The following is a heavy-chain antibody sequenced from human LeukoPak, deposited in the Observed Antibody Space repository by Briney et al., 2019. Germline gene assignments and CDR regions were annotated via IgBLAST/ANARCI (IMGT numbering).Heavy chain of an antibody. J-gene: IGHJ5*01. Sequence: ASVKVSCKASGYTFTSYNINWVRQATGQGLEWMGWMNPNSGNTGYAQKFQGRLTMTRDTSISTAYMELSSLISEDTAIYYCARPPLTYYYGSRDNWFDSWGQGTLVTVSS. V-gene: IGHV1-8*01. CDR3: ARPPLTYYYGSRDNWFDS. CDR2: MNPNSGNT. D-gene: IGHD3-10*01. CDR1: GYTFTSYN.